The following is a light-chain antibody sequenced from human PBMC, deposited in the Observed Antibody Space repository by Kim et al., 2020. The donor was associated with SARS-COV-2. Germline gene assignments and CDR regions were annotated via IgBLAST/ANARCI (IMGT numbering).Light chain of an antibody. CDR2: EDD. CDR1: SGSIAGNN. CDR3: QSYDNTNVI. J-gene: IGLJ2*01. Sequence: KTVKISCTRSSGSIAGNNVQWYQQRPGSAPTTVIFEDDQRPSGVPDRFSGSIDGSSNSASLTISGLKTEDEADYYCQSYDNTNVIFGGGTQLTVL. V-gene: IGLV6-57*03.